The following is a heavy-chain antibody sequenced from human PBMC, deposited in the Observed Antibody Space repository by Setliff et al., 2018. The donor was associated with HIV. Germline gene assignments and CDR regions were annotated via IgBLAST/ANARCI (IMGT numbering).Heavy chain of an antibody. CDR3: ATYWGGEGGRGY. V-gene: IGHV4-59*01. D-gene: IGHD1-26*01. CDR2: VYDSGTT. J-gene: IGHJ4*02. Sequence: SETLSLTCTVSGGSISNSHWSWIRQPPGKGLGWIGYVYDSGTTQYNPSLESRVTISLHTSKNHFSLKLNSVTAADTAVYYCATYWGGEGGRGYWGQGTLVTVSS. CDR1: GGSISNSH.